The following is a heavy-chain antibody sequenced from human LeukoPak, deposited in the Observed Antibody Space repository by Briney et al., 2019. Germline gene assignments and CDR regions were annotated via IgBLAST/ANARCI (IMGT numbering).Heavy chain of an antibody. Sequence: SETLSLTCTVSGGSISSYYWSWIRQPPGKGLEWIGYIYYSGSTNYNPSLKSRVTISVDTSKSQFSLKLISVTAADTAVYYCARQHCSGGSCYGMDVWGQGTTVTVSS. V-gene: IGHV4-59*08. CDR2: IYYSGST. J-gene: IGHJ6*02. CDR3: ARQHCSGGSCYGMDV. CDR1: GGSISSYY. D-gene: IGHD2-15*01.